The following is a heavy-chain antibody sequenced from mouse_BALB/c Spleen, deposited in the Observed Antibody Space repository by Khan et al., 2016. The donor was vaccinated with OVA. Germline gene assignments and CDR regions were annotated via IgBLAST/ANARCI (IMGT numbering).Heavy chain of an antibody. V-gene: IGHV1-5*01. CDR1: GYSFTSYL. D-gene: IGHD1-3*01. Sequence: VQLKQSGTVLARPGASVKMSCKASGYSFTSYLIYWVKQRPGQGLEWIGGIYPGNSDTSCNQKFKDKAKLTAGTSASTAYMELSSLTNEDSAVYYCTRGGYSSFAHWGQGTLVTVSA. CDR2: IYPGNSDT. J-gene: IGHJ3*01. CDR3: TRGGYSSFAH.